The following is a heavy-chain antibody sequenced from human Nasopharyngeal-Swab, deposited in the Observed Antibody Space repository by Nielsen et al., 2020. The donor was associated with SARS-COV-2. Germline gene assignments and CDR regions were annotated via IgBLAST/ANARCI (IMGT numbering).Heavy chain of an antibody. V-gene: IGHV4-34*01. Sequence: SETLSLTCAVYGGSFSGYYWSWIRQPPGKGLEWIGEINHSGSTNYNPSLKSRVTISVDTSKNQFSLKLSSVTAADTAVYYCARGRIFGVAMGNYFDYWGQGTLVTVSS. CDR2: INHSGST. CDR3: ARGRIFGVAMGNYFDY. J-gene: IGHJ4*02. CDR1: GGSFSGYY. D-gene: IGHD3-3*01.